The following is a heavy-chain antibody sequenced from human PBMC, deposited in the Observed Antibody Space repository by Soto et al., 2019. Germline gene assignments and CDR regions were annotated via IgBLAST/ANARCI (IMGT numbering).Heavy chain of an antibody. CDR1: GFTFSTYG. CDR3: AEDQVYYYDRSRYYPPAHFDY. CDR2: ISYDGNNK. Sequence: GGSLRLSCAASGFTFSTYGMHWVRQAPGKGLEWLTVISYDGNNKYYADSVKGRVTISRDNSKNTVHLQMNSLRAEDTAVYYCAEDQVYYYDRSRYYPPAHFDYWGQGTLVTVSS. D-gene: IGHD3-22*01. J-gene: IGHJ4*02. V-gene: IGHV3-30*18.